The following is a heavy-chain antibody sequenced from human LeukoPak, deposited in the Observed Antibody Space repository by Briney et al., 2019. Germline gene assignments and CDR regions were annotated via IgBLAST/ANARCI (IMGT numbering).Heavy chain of an antibody. J-gene: IGHJ5*02. V-gene: IGHV3-53*01. Sequence: PGGSLRLSCAASGFTVSSNHMSWVRQAPGKGLEWVSVIYSGGSTDYADSVRGRFTISRDNSKNTLYLQMNSLRAEDTAVYYCAKELWRGFDPWGQGTLVTVSS. CDR2: IYSGGST. D-gene: IGHD2-21*01. CDR3: AKELWRGFDP. CDR1: GFTVSSNH.